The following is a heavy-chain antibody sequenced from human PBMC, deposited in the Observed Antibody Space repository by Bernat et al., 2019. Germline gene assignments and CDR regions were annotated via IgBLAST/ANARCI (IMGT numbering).Heavy chain of an antibody. CDR3: ARDGSGWLFDC. CDR1: GFIFNNYA. V-gene: IGHV3-23*04. CDR2: ITGNGIST. D-gene: IGHD6-19*01. J-gene: IGHJ4*02. Sequence: EVQLVESGGGLVQPGGSLRLSCAPSGFIFNNYAMSWVRQFPGKGLEWVSAITGNGISTYYADSVKGRFTISRDNSKNTLYLQMNNLRAADTAVYYCARDGSGWLFDCWGQATLVTASS.